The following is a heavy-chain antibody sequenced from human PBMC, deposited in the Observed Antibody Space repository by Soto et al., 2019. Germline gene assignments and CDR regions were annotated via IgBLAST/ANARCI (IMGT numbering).Heavy chain of an antibody. CDR2: INPSSGNT. Sequence: GAAVTVSCKASVYTFTKFHIHWVRPAPGQGLEWMGRINPSSGNTRDAQRFQGRVTITRDTSASTAYMELSSLRSEDTAVYYCARAFITIQYGMDVWGQGTTVPSP. CDR3: ARAFITIQYGMDV. V-gene: IGHV1-3*01. D-gene: IGHD3-3*01. CDR1: VYTFTKFH. J-gene: IGHJ6*02.